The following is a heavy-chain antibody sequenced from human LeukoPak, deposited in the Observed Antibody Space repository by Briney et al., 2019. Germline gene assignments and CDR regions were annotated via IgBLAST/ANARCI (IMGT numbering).Heavy chain of an antibody. V-gene: IGHV3-53*05. CDR2: IYSGGST. CDR3: ARGGKMDIVLMVYRPRDAFDI. D-gene: IGHD2-8*01. CDR1: GFTVSNNY. J-gene: IGHJ3*02. Sequence: GGSLRLSCAASGFTVSNNYMSWVRQAPGKGLEWVSVIYSGGSTYYADSVKGRFTISRDNSKNTLYLQMSSLRSEDTAVYYCARGGKMDIVLMVYRPRDAFDIWGQGTMVTVSS.